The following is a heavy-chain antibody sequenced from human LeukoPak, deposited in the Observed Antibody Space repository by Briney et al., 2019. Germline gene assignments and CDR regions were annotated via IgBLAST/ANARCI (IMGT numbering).Heavy chain of an antibody. D-gene: IGHD3-9*01. J-gene: IGHJ4*02. CDR3: ARGRYYDILTGYYKYYFDY. V-gene: IGHV4-59*12. CDR2: IYYSGST. Sequence: SGTLSLTCTVSGGSISSYYWSWIRQPPGKGLEWIGYIYYSGSTNYNPSLKSRVTISVDTSKNQFSLKLSSVTAADTAVYYCARGRYYDILTGYYKYYFDYWGQGTLVTVSS. CDR1: GGSISSYY.